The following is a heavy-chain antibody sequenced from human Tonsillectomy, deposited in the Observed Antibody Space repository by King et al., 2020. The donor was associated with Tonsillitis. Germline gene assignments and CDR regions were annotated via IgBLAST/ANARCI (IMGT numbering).Heavy chain of an antibody. CDR3: ARDFPYYYDSSADQRGPGDAFDI. CDR2: ISYDGDNK. Sequence: VQLVESGGGVVQPGRSLRLSCAASGFTFSDYAMHWVRQPPGKGLEWVAIISYDGDNKYYADSVKGRFTISRDNSKSTLYLQMNSLRAEDTAVYYCARDFPYYYDSSADQRGPGDAFDIWGQGTMVTVSS. J-gene: IGHJ3*02. V-gene: IGHV3-30-3*01. CDR1: GFTFSDYA. D-gene: IGHD3-22*01.